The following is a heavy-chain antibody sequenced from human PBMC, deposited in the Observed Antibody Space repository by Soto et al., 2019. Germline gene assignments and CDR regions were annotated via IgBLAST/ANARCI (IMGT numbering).Heavy chain of an antibody. V-gene: IGHV1-69*13. Sequence: SVKVSCKASGGTFSSYAISWVRQAPGQGLEWMGGIIPIFGTANYAQKFQGRVTITADESTSTAYMELSSLRSEDTAVYYCARAPGNYYDSSGYYFDYWGQGTLVTVS. CDR1: GGTFSSYA. CDR2: IIPIFGTA. J-gene: IGHJ4*02. D-gene: IGHD3-22*01. CDR3: ARAPGNYYDSSGYYFDY.